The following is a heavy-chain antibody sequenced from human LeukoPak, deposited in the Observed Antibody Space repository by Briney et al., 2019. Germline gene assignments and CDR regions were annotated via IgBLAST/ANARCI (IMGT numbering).Heavy chain of an antibody. CDR2: LSTDTTYM. D-gene: IGHD2-15*01. Sequence: GGSLRLSCSASGFTFSSYSMSWVRQAPGKGLEWVSSLSTDTTYMSYADSVKGRFSISRDNAKQSLYLQMNGLRAEDTAVYYCATSLLGATFDTWGQGTMVTVSS. V-gene: IGHV3-21*01. CDR1: GFTFSSYS. J-gene: IGHJ3*02. CDR3: ATSLLGATFDT.